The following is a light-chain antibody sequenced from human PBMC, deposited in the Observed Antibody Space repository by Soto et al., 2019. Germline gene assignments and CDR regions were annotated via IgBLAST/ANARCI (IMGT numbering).Light chain of an antibody. J-gene: IGKJ4*01. CDR3: QQRNGWPLT. Sequence: EIVMTQSPATLSVAPGERATLSCRASQSISNNLAWYQQKPGQAPRLLIFGASTRATGIPARFSGSGSGTEFTLTISSLQSEDSAVYYCQQRNGWPLTFGGGTKVEIK. V-gene: IGKV3-15*01. CDR2: GAS. CDR1: QSISNN.